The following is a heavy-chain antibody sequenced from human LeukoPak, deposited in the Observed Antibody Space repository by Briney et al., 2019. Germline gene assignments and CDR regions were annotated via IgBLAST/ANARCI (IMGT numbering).Heavy chain of an antibody. CDR3: AHRRPGHVTGWDNSYFDN. CDR2: IYWDDDK. J-gene: IGHJ4*02. D-gene: IGHD1/OR15-1a*01. V-gene: IGHV2-5*02. CDR1: GFSLYSSGVG. Sequence: SGPTLVNPTQTLTLTCTFSGFSLYSSGVGVGWIRQPPGKALEWLAVIYWDDDKRYNPSLRSRLTMSKDASKSQVFLVMSNMDPVDTATYYCAHRRPGHVTGWDNSYFDNWGPGTLVTVSS.